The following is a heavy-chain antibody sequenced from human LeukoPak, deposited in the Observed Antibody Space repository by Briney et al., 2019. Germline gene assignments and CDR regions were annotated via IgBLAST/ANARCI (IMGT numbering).Heavy chain of an antibody. J-gene: IGHJ4*02. CDR2: ISGSGGDT. V-gene: IGHV3-23*01. Sequence: GGSLRLSCAASGFTFSNFLMTWVRQAPGKGPEWVSAISGSGGDTYYGDSVKGRFTISRDNSKNTLYLQMSSLRAEDTAVYYCAKKGATTGDFDYWGQGTLVTVSS. CDR1: GFTFSNFL. D-gene: IGHD1-26*01. CDR3: AKKGATTGDFDY.